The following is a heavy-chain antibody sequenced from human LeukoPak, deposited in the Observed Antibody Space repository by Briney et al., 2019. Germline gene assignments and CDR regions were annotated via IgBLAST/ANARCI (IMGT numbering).Heavy chain of an antibody. V-gene: IGHV3-20*04. J-gene: IGHJ4*02. CDR2: INWNGGST. CDR3: ARGGSTTVTTYVDY. D-gene: IGHD4-11*01. CDR1: GFTFDDYG. Sequence: GGSLRLSXAASGFTFDDYGMSWVRQAPGKGLEWLSSINWNGGSTGYADSVKGRFTISRDNAKNSLYLQMNSLRAEDTALYYCARGGSTTVTTYVDYWGQGTLVTVSS.